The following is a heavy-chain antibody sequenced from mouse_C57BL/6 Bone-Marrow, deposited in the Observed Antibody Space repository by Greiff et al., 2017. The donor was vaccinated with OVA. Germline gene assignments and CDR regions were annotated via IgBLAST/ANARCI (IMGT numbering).Heavy chain of an antibody. CDR2: IDPENGDT. D-gene: IGHD4-1*01. CDR3: TNLNWDLAWFAY. V-gene: IGHV14-4*01. CDR1: GFNIKDDY. J-gene: IGHJ3*01. Sequence: VQLQQSGAELVRPGASVKLSCTASGFNIKDDYMHWVQQRPEQGLEWIGWIDPENGDTEYASKFQGKATITADTSSNTAYLQLSSLTSEDTAVYYCTNLNWDLAWFAYWGQGTLVTVSA.